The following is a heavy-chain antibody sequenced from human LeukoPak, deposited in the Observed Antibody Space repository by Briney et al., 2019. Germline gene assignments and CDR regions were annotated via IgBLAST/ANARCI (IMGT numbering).Heavy chain of an antibody. J-gene: IGHJ4*02. CDR1: GFIFSNYG. V-gene: IGHV3-30*02. CDR2: IQYDGNKT. CDR3: AKVGRSFSPH. Sequence: GGSLRLSCAASGFIFSNYGMHWVRQSPGKGLEWVTFIQYDGNKTYYADSVKGRFTISRDNSKNTLFLQMNSLRAEDTAVYYCAKVGRSFSPHWGQGTLVTVSS. D-gene: IGHD2/OR15-2a*01.